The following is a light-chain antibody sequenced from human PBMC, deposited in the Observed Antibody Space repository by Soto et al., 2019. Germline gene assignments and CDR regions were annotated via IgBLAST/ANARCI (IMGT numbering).Light chain of an antibody. Sequence: DIQLTQSPSFLSASVGDRFTITCRASQGVSSFLAWYQQKPGKAPELLIYGASTLQSGVPSRFSGSGSGTEFTLTISSLQPEDLATYYCQQLNDYPITFGQGTRLEIK. J-gene: IGKJ5*01. V-gene: IGKV1-9*01. CDR3: QQLNDYPIT. CDR1: QGVSSF. CDR2: GAS.